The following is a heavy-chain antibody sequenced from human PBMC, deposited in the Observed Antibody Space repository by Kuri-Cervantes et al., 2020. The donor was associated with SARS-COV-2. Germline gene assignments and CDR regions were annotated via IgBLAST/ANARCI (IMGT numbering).Heavy chain of an antibody. V-gene: IGHV3-21*01. J-gene: IGHJ3*02. Sequence: GGSLRLSCAASGFTFSSYSMNWVRQAPGKGLEWVSSISSSSSYTYYADSVKGRFTISRDNAKNSLYLQMNSLRAEDTAVYYCARERGSSWYSSKAFDIWGQGTMVTVSS. CDR1: GFTFSSYS. D-gene: IGHD6-13*01. CDR2: ISSSSSYT. CDR3: ARERGSSWYSSKAFDI.